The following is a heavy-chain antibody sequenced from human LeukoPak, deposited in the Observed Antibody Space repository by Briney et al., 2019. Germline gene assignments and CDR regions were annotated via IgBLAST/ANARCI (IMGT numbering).Heavy chain of an antibody. V-gene: IGHV3-74*01. CDR1: GFTFSSYW. J-gene: IGHJ4*02. CDR3: ARVLNSGWTYFDY. D-gene: IGHD6-19*01. Sequence: GGSLRLSCAASGFTFSSYWMHWVRQAPGKGLVWVSRINTDGSSTSYADSVKGRFTISRDNAKNTLYLQMNSLRAEDTAVYYCARVLNSGWTYFDYWGQGTLVTVSS. CDR2: INTDGSST.